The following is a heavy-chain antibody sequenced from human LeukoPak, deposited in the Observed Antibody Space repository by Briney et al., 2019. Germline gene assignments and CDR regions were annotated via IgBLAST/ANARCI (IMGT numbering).Heavy chain of an antibody. CDR1: GGSISSYY. D-gene: IGHD5-24*01. V-gene: IGHV4-4*07. CDR3: AREEMATMNWFDP. CDR2: IYTSGST. J-gene: IGHJ5*02. Sequence: SETLSLTCTVSGGSISSYYWSWIRQPAGKGLEWIGRIYTSGSTNYNPSLKSGVPMPVHTSKNQFSLKLSSVTAADTAVYYCAREEMATMNWFDPWGQGTLVTVSS.